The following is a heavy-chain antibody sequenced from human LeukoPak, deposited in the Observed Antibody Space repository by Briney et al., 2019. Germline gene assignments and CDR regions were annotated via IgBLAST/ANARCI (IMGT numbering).Heavy chain of an antibody. CDR1: GYTFTSYG. CDR3: ARDWDYSSGYDVFDI. Sequence: GASVKVSCKASGYTFTSYGMSWVRQAPGQGLEWMGWISPYKDNTHYAQKLQGRVTLTTDTSTSTAYMELRSLRSDDTAVYYCARDWDYSSGYDVFDIWGQGTMVTVSS. V-gene: IGHV1-18*01. D-gene: IGHD6-19*01. CDR2: ISPYKDNT. J-gene: IGHJ3*02.